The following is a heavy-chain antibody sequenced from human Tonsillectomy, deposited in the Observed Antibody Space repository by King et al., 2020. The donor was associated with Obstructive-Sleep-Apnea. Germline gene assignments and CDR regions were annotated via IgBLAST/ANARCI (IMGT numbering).Heavy chain of an antibody. CDR3: ARGDTMVRGVIPL. D-gene: IGHD3-10*01. CDR1: GFTFSSYW. CDR2: INSDGSST. J-gene: IGHJ4*02. Sequence: VQLVESGGGLVQPGGSLRLSCAASGFTFSSYWMHWVRQAPGKGLVWVSRINSDGSSTSYADSVKGRFTNSRDNAKNTLYLQMNSLRAEDTAVYYCARGDTMVRGVIPLWGQGTLVTVSS. V-gene: IGHV3-74*01.